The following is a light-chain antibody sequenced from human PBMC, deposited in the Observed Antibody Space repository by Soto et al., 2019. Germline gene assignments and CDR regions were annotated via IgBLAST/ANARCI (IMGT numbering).Light chain of an antibody. CDR3: QQFNTYSGT. CDR2: DAS. Sequence: DIRMTQSPSTLSASVGDRVTITCRASQSISSWLAWYQQKPGKAPKLLIYDASSLESGVPLRFSGSGSGTKFTLTISSLQPDDFATYYCQQFNTYSGTFGQGTKVEIK. CDR1: QSISSW. V-gene: IGKV1-5*01. J-gene: IGKJ1*01.